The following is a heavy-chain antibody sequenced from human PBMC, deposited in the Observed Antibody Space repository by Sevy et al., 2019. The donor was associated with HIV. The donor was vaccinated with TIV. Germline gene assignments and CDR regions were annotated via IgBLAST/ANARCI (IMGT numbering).Heavy chain of an antibody. J-gene: IGHJ3*02. D-gene: IGHD6-19*01. V-gene: IGHV3-11*01. Sequence: GESLKISCAASGFTFSDCYMSWIRQAPGKGLEWVSYISSSGSTIYYADSVKGRFTISRDNAKNSLYLQMNSRRAEDTAVYYCARTGVLTNMAVAGTSLIGAFDIWGQGTMVTVSS. CDR1: GFTFSDCY. CDR3: ARTGVLTNMAVAGTSLIGAFDI. CDR2: ISSSGSTI.